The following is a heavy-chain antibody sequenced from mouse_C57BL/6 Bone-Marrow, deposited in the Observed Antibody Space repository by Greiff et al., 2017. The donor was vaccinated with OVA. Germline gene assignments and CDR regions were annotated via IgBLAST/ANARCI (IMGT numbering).Heavy chain of an antibody. D-gene: IGHD2-4*01. CDR1: GYTFTSYW. CDR3: ARSYDYDPYYFDY. Sequence: VQLQQSGAELVKPGASVKLSCKASGYTFTSYWMHWVKQRPGQGLEWIGMIHPNSGSTNYNEKFKSKATLTVDKSSSTAYMQLSSLTSEDSAVYYCARSYDYDPYYFDYWGQGTTLTVSS. CDR2: IHPNSGST. V-gene: IGHV1-64*01. J-gene: IGHJ2*01.